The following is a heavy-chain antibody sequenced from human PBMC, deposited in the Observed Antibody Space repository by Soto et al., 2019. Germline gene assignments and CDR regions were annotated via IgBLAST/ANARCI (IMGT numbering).Heavy chain of an antibody. CDR3: AKKLGTPPGHDWFGP. J-gene: IGHJ5*02. CDR2: ISTTGGHI. V-gene: IGHV3-23*01. Sequence: EVQLLESGGGLVQPGGSLRLSCAASGFTFKDYTMTWVRQAPGKGLEWVAAISTTGGHIFYADSVKGRFTISRDNSRDSLFLQMDSLRVDDTAVYYCAKKLGTPPGHDWFGPWGQGTLVTVSS. D-gene: IGHD2-8*02. CDR1: GFTFKDYT.